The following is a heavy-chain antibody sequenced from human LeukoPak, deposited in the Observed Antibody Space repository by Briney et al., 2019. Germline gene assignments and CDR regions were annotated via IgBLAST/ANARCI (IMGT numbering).Heavy chain of an antibody. D-gene: IGHD2-21*02. Sequence: PSETLSLTCAVYGGSFSGYYWSWIRQPPGKGLEWIGEINHSGSTNYNPSLKSRVTISVDTSKNQFSLKLSSVTAADTAVYYCARENVVVTAIDFWGQGTLVTVSS. J-gene: IGHJ4*02. V-gene: IGHV4-34*01. CDR2: INHSGST. CDR3: ARENVVVTAIDF. CDR1: GGSFSGYY.